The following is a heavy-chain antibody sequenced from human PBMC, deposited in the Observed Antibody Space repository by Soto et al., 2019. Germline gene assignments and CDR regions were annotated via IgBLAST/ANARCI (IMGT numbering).Heavy chain of an antibody. CDR3: ARWGVIAPRYLYYYYGMDV. J-gene: IGHJ6*02. CDR2: IYSGGST. CDR1: GFTVSSNY. Sequence: GGSLRLSCAASGFTVSSNYMSWVRQAPGQGLEWVSVIYSGGSTYYADSVKGRFTISRDNSKNTLYLQMNSLRAEDTAVYYCARWGVIAPRYLYYYYGMDVWGQGTTVTVSS. D-gene: IGHD3-10*01. V-gene: IGHV3-53*01.